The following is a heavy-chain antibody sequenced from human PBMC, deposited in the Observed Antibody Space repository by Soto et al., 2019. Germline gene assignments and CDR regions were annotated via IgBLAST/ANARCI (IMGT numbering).Heavy chain of an antibody. Sequence: SETLSLTCTVSPDSITSSGYYWGWIRQTPGKGLEWIGSIYYNGTTYYNPSLKSRVFISVDTSKDQFSLRLKSVTVADTATFYCVRHEVAVSGAYNMDVWGRGTTVTVSS. CDR2: IYYNGTT. CDR3: VRHEVAVSGAYNMDV. CDR1: PDSITSSGYY. V-gene: IGHV4-39*01. J-gene: IGHJ6*02. D-gene: IGHD3-22*01.